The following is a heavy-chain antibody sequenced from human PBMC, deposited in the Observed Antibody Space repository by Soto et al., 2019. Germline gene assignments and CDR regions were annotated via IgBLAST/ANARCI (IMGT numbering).Heavy chain of an antibody. V-gene: IGHV3-23*01. CDR1: GFTFSSYA. CDR2: ISGSGGST. Sequence: EVKLLESGGGLVQPGESLRLSCAASGFTFSSYAMNWVRQAPGKGLEWVSTISGSGGSTYYADSVKGRFTISRDNSKSTLYLQMNSLRAEDTAVYYCARTWNYFDYWGQGTLVTVSS. CDR3: ARTWNYFDY. J-gene: IGHJ4*02. D-gene: IGHD1-1*01.